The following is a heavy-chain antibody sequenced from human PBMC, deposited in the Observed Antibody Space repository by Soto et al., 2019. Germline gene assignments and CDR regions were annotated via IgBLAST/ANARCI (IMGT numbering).Heavy chain of an antibody. J-gene: IGHJ3*02. V-gene: IGHV3-48*02. CDR3: ARARLLWFGELSGTDAFDI. CDR2: ISSSSSTI. D-gene: IGHD3-10*01. Sequence: ESGGGLVQPGGSLRLSCAASGFTFSSYSMNWVRQAPGKGLEWVSYISSSSSTIYYADSVKGRFTISRDNAKNSLYLQMNSLRDEDTAVYYCARARLLWFGELSGTDAFDIWGQGTMVTVSS. CDR1: GFTFSSYS.